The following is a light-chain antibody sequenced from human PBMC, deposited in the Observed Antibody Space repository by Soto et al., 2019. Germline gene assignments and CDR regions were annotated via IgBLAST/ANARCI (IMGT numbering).Light chain of an antibody. CDR3: HQFDSSLT. Sequence: EILLTQSPATLSLSPGEGATLSCRASQSVSSSFLAWYQQQPGQAPRLLIYATSRRAPGIPDRFSGSGSGTDFTLTISRLEPEDFAVYYRHQFDSSLTFGQGTKVEIK. CDR1: QSVSSSF. CDR2: ATS. J-gene: IGKJ1*01. V-gene: IGKV3-20*01.